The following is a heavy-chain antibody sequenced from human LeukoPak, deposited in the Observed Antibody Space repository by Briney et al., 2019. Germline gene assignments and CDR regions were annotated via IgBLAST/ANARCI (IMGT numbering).Heavy chain of an antibody. V-gene: IGHV4-34*01. CDR1: GGSFSGYY. J-gene: IGHJ3*01. D-gene: IGHD5-24*01. CDR2: INHSGTT. CDR3: ARDARMARDGYNH. Sequence: SETLSLTCNVYGGSFSGYYWSWIRQPPGKGLEWIGDINHSGTTNYNPSLGSRVTMSLDTSKNHFSLRLNSVTAADTAVYYCARDARMARDGYNHWGQGTMVTVSS.